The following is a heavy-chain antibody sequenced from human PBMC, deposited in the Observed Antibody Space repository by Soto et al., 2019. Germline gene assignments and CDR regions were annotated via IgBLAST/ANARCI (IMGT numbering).Heavy chain of an antibody. V-gene: IGHV1-8*01. CDR3: ARGVSAGVDY. Sequence: GASVKVSCKASGYSFTSLDINWVRQTAGQGLEWMGWMQPSTGRTGYAQKFQGRVTMTRDTSINTAYMELTTLTSDDAAFYYCARGVSAGVDYWGQGTLVTVSS. J-gene: IGHJ4*02. D-gene: IGHD1-26*01. CDR2: MQPSTGRT. CDR1: GYSFTSLD.